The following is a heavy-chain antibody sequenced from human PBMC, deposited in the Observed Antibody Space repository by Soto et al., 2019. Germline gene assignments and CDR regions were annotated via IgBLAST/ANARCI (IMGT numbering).Heavy chain of an antibody. CDR1: GFTFRNYG. J-gene: IGHJ4*02. D-gene: IGHD4-4*01. Sequence: QVQLVESGGGVVQPGRSLRLSCAASGFTFRNYGMHWVRQAPGKGRGWMAVIWYDGTNKDYADSVKGRFTISRDNSKITLYLQMNSLRDEETAVYSCARGREGYSPGYWGQGTRVPVSS. V-gene: IGHV3-33*01. CDR3: ARGREGYSPGY. CDR2: IWYDGTNK.